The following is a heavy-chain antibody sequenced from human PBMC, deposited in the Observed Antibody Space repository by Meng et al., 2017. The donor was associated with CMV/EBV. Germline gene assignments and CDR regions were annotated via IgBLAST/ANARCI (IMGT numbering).Heavy chain of an antibody. CDR1: GDSVSSNSAA. V-gene: IGHV6-1*01. J-gene: IGHJ3*02. D-gene: IGHD4-17*01. CDR3: ARETTGSAYGDYDDAFDI. Sequence: SQTLSLTCAISGDSVSSNSAAWNWIRQSPSRGLEWLGRTYYRSKWYNDYAVSVKSRITINPDTSKNQFSLQLNSVTPEDTAAYYCARETTGSAYGDYDDAFDIWGQGTMVTVSS. CDR2: TYYRSKWYN.